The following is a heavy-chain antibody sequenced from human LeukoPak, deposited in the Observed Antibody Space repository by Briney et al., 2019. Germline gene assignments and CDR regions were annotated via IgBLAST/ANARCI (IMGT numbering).Heavy chain of an antibody. CDR1: GGPFSHYY. J-gene: IGHJ6*02. V-gene: IGHV4-34*01. Sequence: NPSETLSLTCAVYGGPFSHYYWTWIRQPPGKGLERIGEINESGSTNYDPSLKSRVTISVDTSETHFSLNLTSVTAADTAVYYCASRIGRYLYYFGMDVWGQGTTVTVSS. D-gene: IGHD1-26*01. CDR2: INESGST. CDR3: ASRIGRYLYYFGMDV.